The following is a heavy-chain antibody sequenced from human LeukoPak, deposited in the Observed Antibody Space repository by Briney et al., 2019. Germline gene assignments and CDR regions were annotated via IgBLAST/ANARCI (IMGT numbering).Heavy chain of an antibody. V-gene: IGHV1-69*04. CDR3: ATEFIVVVPAAKSTNWFDP. J-gene: IGHJ5*02. Sequence: GAPVKVSCKASGGTFSSYAISWVRQAPGQGLEWMGRIIPILGIANYAQKFQGRVTITADKSTSTAYMELSSLRSEDTAVYYCATEFIVVVPAAKSTNWFDPWGQGTLVTVSS. CDR1: GGTFSSYA. CDR2: IIPILGIA. D-gene: IGHD2-2*01.